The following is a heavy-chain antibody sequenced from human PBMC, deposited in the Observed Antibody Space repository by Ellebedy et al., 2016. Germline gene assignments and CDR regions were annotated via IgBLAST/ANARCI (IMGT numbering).Heavy chain of an antibody. Sequence: SETLSLTCAVSGASITSDNWWSWVRQAPGKGLEWIGEIYHNGTTNFNPSLKSRVAMSLDRSKNHFSLKVTSVNAADTAIYYCARRWEGTFHYHYLEVWGKGTTVTVSS. CDR1: GASITSDNW. V-gene: IGHV4-4*02. D-gene: IGHD1-26*01. CDR3: ARRWEGTFHYHYLEV. CDR2: IYHNGTT. J-gene: IGHJ6*03.